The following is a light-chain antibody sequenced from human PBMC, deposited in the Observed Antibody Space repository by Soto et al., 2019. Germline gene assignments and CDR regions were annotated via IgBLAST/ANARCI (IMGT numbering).Light chain of an antibody. Sequence: DIQMTQSPSSLSASVGDRVTITCRASQGISHYLAWYQQKPGKVPELLIYDASTLQSGVPSRFSGSGSGTDVTLTNSSLQPGDVATYYCQKYSSAPRTFGQGTKVEIK. CDR1: QGISHY. CDR3: QKYSSAPRT. CDR2: DAS. V-gene: IGKV1-27*01. J-gene: IGKJ1*01.